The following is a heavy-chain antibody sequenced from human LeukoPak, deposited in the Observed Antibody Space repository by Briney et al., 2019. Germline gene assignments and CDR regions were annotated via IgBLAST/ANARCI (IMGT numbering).Heavy chain of an antibody. J-gene: IGHJ5*02. Sequence: PGGSLRLSCAVSGFIVSSNHMNWVRQAPGKGLEWVSVIYSGGYSGGGPFYADSVKGRFTTSSDSSKNTVYLEMNSLRPEDTAVYYCARDRAGTKAWVEFDPWGQGTLVTVSS. CDR3: ARDRAGTKAWVEFDP. CDR2: IYSGGYSGGGP. D-gene: IGHD3-10*01. V-gene: IGHV3-66*01. CDR1: GFIVSSNH.